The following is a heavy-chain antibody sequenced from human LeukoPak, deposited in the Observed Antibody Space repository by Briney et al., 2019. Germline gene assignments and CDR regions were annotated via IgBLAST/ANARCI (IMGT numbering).Heavy chain of an antibody. D-gene: IGHD3-9*01. J-gene: IGHJ4*02. V-gene: IGHV1-8*03. Sequence: ASVKVSCKASGYTFTSYDINWVRRATGQGLEWMGWVNPNSGNTGYAQKFQGRVTITRNTSISTAYMELSSLRSEDTAVYYCARMGPDILTGYYPNFDYWGQGPLVTVSS. CDR1: GYTFTSYD. CDR3: ARMGPDILTGYYPNFDY. CDR2: VNPNSGNT.